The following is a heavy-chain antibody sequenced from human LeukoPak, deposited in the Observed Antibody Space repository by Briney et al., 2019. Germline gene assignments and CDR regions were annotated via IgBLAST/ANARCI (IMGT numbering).Heavy chain of an antibody. Sequence: ASVKVSCKASGYTFTSYAMHWVRQAPGQRLEWMGWINAGNGDTKYSQKFQGRVTITRDTSASTAYMELSSLRSEDTAVYYCASALQTSNYYYGIDVWGQGTTVTVSS. CDR1: GYTFTSYA. CDR2: INAGNGDT. V-gene: IGHV1-3*01. J-gene: IGHJ6*02. CDR3: ASALQTSNYYYGIDV.